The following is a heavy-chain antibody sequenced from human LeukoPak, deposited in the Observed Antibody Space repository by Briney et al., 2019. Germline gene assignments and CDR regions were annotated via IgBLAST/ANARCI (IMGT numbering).Heavy chain of an antibody. CDR1: GGSISSGGYS. CDR3: ARVIGYCSSTSCYRVYYGMDV. D-gene: IGHD2-2*02. CDR2: IYHSGST. V-gene: IGHV4-30-2*01. J-gene: IGHJ6*02. Sequence: SETLSLTCAVSGGSISSGGYSWSWIRQPPGKGLEWIGYIYHSGSTYYNPSLKSRVTISVDTSKNQFSLKLSSVTAADTAVYYCARVIGYCSSTSCYRVYYGMDVWGQGTTVTVSS.